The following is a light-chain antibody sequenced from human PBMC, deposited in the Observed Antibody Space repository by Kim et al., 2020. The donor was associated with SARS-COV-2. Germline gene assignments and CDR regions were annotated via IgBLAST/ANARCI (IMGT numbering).Light chain of an antibody. CDR1: QSISSY. CDR3: QQSHSSPLT. J-gene: IGKJ4*01. V-gene: IGKV1-39*01. Sequence: DIQMTQSPSSLSASVGDRVTITCRASQSISSYLNWYQQKPGKAPKLLIYAASNLQSGVPSRFSGSGSGTDFTLTITSLQPEDFATYYCQQSHSSPLTFGGGTKVDIK. CDR2: AAS.